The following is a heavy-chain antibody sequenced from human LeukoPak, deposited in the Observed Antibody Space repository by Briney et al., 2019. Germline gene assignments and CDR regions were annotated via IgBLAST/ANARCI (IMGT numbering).Heavy chain of an antibody. Sequence: ASVKVSCKVSGYTLTELSMHWVRQAPGKGLEWRGGFDPEDGETIYAQKFQGRVTITADESTSTAYMELSSLRSEDTAVYYCARGIAAAGTWFDPWGQGTLVTVSS. CDR1: GYTLTELS. D-gene: IGHD6-13*01. CDR2: FDPEDGET. J-gene: IGHJ5*02. CDR3: ARGIAAAGTWFDP. V-gene: IGHV1-24*01.